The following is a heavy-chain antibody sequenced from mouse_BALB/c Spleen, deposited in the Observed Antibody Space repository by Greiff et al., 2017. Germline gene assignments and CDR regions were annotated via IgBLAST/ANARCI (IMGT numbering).Heavy chain of an antibody. CDR2: ISSGGSYT. CDR1: GFTFSSYA. Sequence: EVQLQQSGGGLVKPGGSLKLSCAASGFTFSSYAMSWVRQSPEKRLEWVAEISSGGSYTYYPDTVTGRFTISRDNAKNTLYLEMSSLRSEDTAMYYCARDQKYGNYKFAYWGQGTLVTVSA. CDR3: ARDQKYGNYKFAY. V-gene: IGHV5-9-4*01. J-gene: IGHJ3*01. D-gene: IGHD2-10*02.